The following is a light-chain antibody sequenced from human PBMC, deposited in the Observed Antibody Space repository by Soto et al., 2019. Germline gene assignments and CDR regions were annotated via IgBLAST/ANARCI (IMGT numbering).Light chain of an antibody. V-gene: IGKV3D-15*01. J-gene: IGKJ1*01. CDR1: QSVSRN. CDR2: GAP. CDR3: QQYNNWPT. Sequence: IVLTHAPATLSGAPGEIATLSCRASQSVSRNLAWYQQKPGQAPSLLLDGAPPRATGIPARFRGSGSGTEFTLTTSSLMSDDVAVYYCQQYNNWPTFGQGTKVDIK.